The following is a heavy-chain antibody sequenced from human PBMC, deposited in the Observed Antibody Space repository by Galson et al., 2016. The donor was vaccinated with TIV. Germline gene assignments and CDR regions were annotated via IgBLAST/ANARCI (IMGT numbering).Heavy chain of an antibody. D-gene: IGHD3-10*02. J-gene: IGHJ4*02. Sequence: ETLSLTCSVSGASVSSGSYYWSWIRQPPGQGLEWIGYIHYTGSTNYKATLKSRLTVSIDTSKNQFYLSLTSVTAADTAVYYCTRDRSNDRGLFDFWGQGALVTVSS. V-gene: IGHV4-61*01. CDR2: IHYTGST. CDR1: GASVSSGSYY. CDR3: TRDRSNDRGLFDF.